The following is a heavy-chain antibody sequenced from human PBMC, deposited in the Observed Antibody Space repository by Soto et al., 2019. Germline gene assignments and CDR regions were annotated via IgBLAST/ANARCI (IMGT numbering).Heavy chain of an antibody. V-gene: IGHV1-3*01. Sequence: GASVKVSCKASGYTFTSYAMHWVRQVPGQRLEWMGWINAGNGNTKYSQKFQGRVTITRDTSASTAYMELSSLRSEDTAVYYCALTRLNDSPAPNFDYWGQGTLVTVSS. D-gene: IGHD3-22*01. CDR1: GYTFTSYA. CDR3: ALTRLNDSPAPNFDY. CDR2: INAGNGNT. J-gene: IGHJ4*02.